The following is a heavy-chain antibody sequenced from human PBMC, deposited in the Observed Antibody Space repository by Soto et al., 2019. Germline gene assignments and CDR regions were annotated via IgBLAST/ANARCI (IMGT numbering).Heavy chain of an antibody. CDR3: ARDGGDLRYSEWIAHLFDH. J-gene: IGHJ4*02. V-gene: IGHV3-21*01. CDR1: GFTFSAYS. Sequence: GGSLRLSCAASGFTFSAYSFNWIRQAPGKGLQWVASISSRSSYIYYADSVRGRFTISRDNTRKSVFLQMNSLRAEDTAVYYWARDGGDLRYSEWIAHLFDHWGQGALVTVSS. D-gene: IGHD3-9*01. CDR2: ISSRSSYI.